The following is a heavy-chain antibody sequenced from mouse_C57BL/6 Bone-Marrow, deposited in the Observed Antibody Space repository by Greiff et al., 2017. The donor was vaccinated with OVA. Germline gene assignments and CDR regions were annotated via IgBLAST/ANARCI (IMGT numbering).Heavy chain of an antibody. Sequence: EVKLMESGGGLVKPGGSLKLSCAASGFTFSSYTMSWVRQTPEKRLEWVATISGGGGNTYYPDSVKGRFTISRDNAKNTLYLQMSSLRSEDTALYYCARGAYYAMDYWGQGTSVTVSS. CDR2: ISGGGGNT. CDR1: GFTFSSYT. J-gene: IGHJ4*01. V-gene: IGHV5-9*01. CDR3: ARGAYYAMDY.